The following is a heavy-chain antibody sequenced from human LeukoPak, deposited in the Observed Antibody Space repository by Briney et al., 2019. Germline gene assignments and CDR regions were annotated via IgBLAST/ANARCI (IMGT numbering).Heavy chain of an antibody. CDR1: GFTFSSSD. D-gene: IGHD3-22*01. CDR2: IGTSADT. J-gene: IGHJ4*02. Sequence: RGSLRLSCAASGFTFSSSDMHWVRQAAGKSLEWVSAIGTSADTYYPGSVKGRFTISRENGKNSLYLQMNSLTAGDTAVYYCARADKGGYYDYWGQGTLVTVSS. V-gene: IGHV3-13*01. CDR3: ARADKGGYYDY.